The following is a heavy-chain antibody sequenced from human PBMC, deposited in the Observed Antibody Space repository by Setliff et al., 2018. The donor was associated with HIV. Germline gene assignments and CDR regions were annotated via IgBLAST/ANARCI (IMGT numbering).Heavy chain of an antibody. J-gene: IGHJ4*02. CDR3: VSRQLGGVDF. V-gene: IGHV1-8*01. D-gene: IGHD2-8*02. Sequence: ASVKVSCKAYGYIIDDYDINWVRQAPGQGLDWMGWMNPNTGDTGFAQRFQDRFIMTSDTATNTAFLELKSLTSDDTAVYYCVSRQLGGVDFWGQGTLVTVSS. CDR2: MNPNTGDT. CDR1: GYIIDDYD.